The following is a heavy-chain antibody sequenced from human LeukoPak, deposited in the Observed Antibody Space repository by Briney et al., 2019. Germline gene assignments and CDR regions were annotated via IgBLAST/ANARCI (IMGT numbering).Heavy chain of an antibody. CDR2: INTDGSST. Sequence: GGSLRLSCAASGFTFSSYWMHWVRQAPGKGLVWVSRINTDGSSTSYADSVKGRFTISRDNSKNTLYLQMNSLRAEDTAVYYCAKDTKILTPYYFDYWGQGTLVTVSS. D-gene: IGHD3-9*01. CDR1: GFTFSSYW. CDR3: AKDTKILTPYYFDY. V-gene: IGHV3-74*01. J-gene: IGHJ4*02.